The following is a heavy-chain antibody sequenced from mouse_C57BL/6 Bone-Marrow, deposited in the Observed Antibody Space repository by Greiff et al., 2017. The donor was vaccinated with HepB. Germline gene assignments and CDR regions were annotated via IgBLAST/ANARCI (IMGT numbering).Heavy chain of an antibody. D-gene: IGHD2-3*01. CDR1: GYSITSDY. CDR3: ARYTDGYSRGHWYFDV. V-gene: IGHV3-8*01. J-gene: IGHJ1*03. CDR2: ISYSGST. Sequence: EVQLVESGPGLAKPSQPLSLTCSVTGYSITSDYWNWIRKFPGNKLEYMGYISYSGSTYYNPSLKSRISITRDTSKNQYYLQLNSVTTEDTATYYCARYTDGYSRGHWYFDVWGTGTTVTVSS.